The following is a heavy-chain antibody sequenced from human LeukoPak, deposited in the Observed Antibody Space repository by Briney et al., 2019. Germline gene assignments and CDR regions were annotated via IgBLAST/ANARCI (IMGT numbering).Heavy chain of an antibody. V-gene: IGHV3-9*01. J-gene: IGHJ4*02. CDR1: GFTFDDYA. D-gene: IGHD3-22*01. CDR2: ISWNSGSI. Sequence: PGRSLRLSCAASGFTFDDYAMHWVRQAPGKGLEWVSGISWNSGSIGYADSVKGRFTISRDNSKNTLYLQMNSLRPEDTGVYYCAKDPQDFYGSSGYRPERYWGQGTLVTVSS. CDR3: AKDPQDFYGSSGYRPERY.